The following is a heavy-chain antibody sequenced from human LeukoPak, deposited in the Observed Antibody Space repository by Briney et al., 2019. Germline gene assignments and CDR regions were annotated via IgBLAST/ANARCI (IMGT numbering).Heavy chain of an antibody. CDR3: ARDLLGIAAAGLFDP. J-gene: IGHJ5*02. CDR1: GGSISSSSYY. Sequence: SETLSLTCTVSGGSISSSSYYWGWIRQPPGKGLEWIGSIYYSGSTNYNPSLKSRVTISVDTSKNQFSLKLSSVTAADTAVYYCARDLLGIAAAGLFDPWGQGTLVTVSS. V-gene: IGHV4-39*07. D-gene: IGHD6-13*01. CDR2: IYYSGST.